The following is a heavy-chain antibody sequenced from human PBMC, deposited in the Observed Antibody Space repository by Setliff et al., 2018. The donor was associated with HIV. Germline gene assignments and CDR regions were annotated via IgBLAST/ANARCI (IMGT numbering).Heavy chain of an antibody. J-gene: IGHJ6*02. Sequence: ASVKVSCKASGYTFTNYGINWVRQAPGQGLEWMGWISVHNGKTNFAQKVPGRVTMTTDTSTSTAYMEVRSLRSDDTATYYCARGYSTSSSYYYGMDVWGQGTTVTVSS. V-gene: IGHV1-18*01. D-gene: IGHD6-6*01. CDR1: GYTFTNYG. CDR2: ISVHNGKT. CDR3: ARGYSTSSSYYYGMDV.